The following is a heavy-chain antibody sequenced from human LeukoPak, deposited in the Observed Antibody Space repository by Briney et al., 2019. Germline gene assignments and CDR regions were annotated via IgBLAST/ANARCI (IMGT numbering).Heavy chain of an antibody. D-gene: IGHD3-22*01. Sequence: GSLRLSCDASGFTFQRHALLWVRQAPGKGLEWVAILSYDGGNRYYADSVRGRFTVSRDISKTTFFLQMDSLRPEDTAVYYCARDRAFNYFDPIGYFPDHWGQGTLVTVAS. CDR2: LSYDGGNR. V-gene: IGHV3-30*04. CDR3: ARDRAFNYFDPIGYFPDH. J-gene: IGHJ4*02. CDR1: GFTFQRHA.